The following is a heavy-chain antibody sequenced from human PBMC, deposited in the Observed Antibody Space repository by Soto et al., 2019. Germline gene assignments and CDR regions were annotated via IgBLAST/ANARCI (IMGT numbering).Heavy chain of an antibody. CDR1: GGTFSSYA. CDR3: ASRTYTGSYYEGNWFDP. J-gene: IGHJ5*02. D-gene: IGHD1-26*01. Sequence: SVKVSCKASGGTFSSYAISWVRQAPGQGLEWMGGIIPIFGTANYAQTFQGRVTINADESTSTAYTELRSLRSEDTAVYYCASRTYTGSYYEGNWFDPWGQGTLVTVSS. CDR2: IIPIFGTA. V-gene: IGHV1-69*13.